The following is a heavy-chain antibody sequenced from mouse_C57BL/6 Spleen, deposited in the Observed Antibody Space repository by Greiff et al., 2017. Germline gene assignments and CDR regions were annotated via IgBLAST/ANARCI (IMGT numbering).Heavy chain of an antibody. CDR3: ARGGQLRLSWFAY. V-gene: IGHV1-55*01. Sequence: IQLQQPGAELVKPGASVKMSCKASGYTFTSYWITWVKQRPGQGLEWIGDIYPGSGSTNYNEKFKSKATLTVDTSSSTAYMQLSSLTSEDSAVYYCARGGQLRLSWFAYWGQGILVTVSA. D-gene: IGHD3-2*02. CDR1: GYTFTSYW. CDR2: IYPGSGST. J-gene: IGHJ3*01.